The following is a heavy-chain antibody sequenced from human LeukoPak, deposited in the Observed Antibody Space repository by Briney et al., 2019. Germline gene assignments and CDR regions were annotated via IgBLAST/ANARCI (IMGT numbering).Heavy chain of an antibody. CDR3: AKRADTSSHLTLDC. J-gene: IGHJ4*02. Sequence: GGSLRLSCAASGFTFSHYGMHWVRQAPGKGLEWVAVISADGKSDYAESAKGRFTISRDNSKNTLYLQMNSLRADDTAVYYCAKRADTSSHLTLDCWGQGTLVTVSS. D-gene: IGHD6-6*01. CDR2: ISADGKS. V-gene: IGHV3-30*18. CDR1: GFTFSHYG.